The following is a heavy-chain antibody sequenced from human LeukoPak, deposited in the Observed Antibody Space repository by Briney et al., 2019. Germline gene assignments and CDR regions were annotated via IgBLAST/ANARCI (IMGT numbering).Heavy chain of an antibody. CDR1: GFTLSSYS. CDR2: ISSSSSYI. V-gene: IGHV3-21*01. CDR3: ARDLPAYCGGDCYPGY. Sequence: GGSLRLSCAASGFTLSSYSMNWVRQAPGKGLEWVSSISSSSSYIYYADSVKGRFTISRDNAKNSLYLQMNSLRAEDTAVYYCARDLPAYCGGDCYPGYWGQGTLVTVSS. D-gene: IGHD2-21*02. J-gene: IGHJ4*02.